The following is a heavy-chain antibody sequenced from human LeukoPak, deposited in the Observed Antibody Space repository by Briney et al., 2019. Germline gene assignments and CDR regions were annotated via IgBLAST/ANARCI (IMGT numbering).Heavy chain of an antibody. D-gene: IGHD5-18*01. J-gene: IGHJ4*02. CDR2: ISYDGSNK. V-gene: IGHV3-30*18. Sequence: GRSLRLSCAAYGFTFSSYDMHWVRQAPGKGLEWVAVISYDGSNKYYADSVKGRFTISRDNSKNTLYLQMNSLRAEDTAVYYCAKDALDVYTAMGYFDYWGQGTLVTVSS. CDR1: GFTFSSYD. CDR3: AKDALDVYTAMGYFDY.